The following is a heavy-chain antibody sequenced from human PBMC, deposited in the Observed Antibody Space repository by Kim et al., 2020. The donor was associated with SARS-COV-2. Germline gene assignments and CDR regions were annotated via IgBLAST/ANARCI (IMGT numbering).Heavy chain of an antibody. CDR1: GFTFDDYA. CDR3: AKDSGRPRYYYGSGGGAFDI. Sequence: GGSLRLSCAASGFTFDDYAMHWVRQAPGKGLEWVSGISWNSGSIGYADSVKGRFTISRDNAKNSLYLQMNSLRAEDTALYYCAKDSGRPRYYYGSGGGAFDIWGQGTMVTVSS. D-gene: IGHD3-10*01. J-gene: IGHJ3*02. V-gene: IGHV3-9*01. CDR2: ISWNSGSI.